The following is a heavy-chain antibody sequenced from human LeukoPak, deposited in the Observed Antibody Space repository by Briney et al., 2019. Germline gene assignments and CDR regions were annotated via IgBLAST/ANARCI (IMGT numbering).Heavy chain of an antibody. CDR2: IYHSGST. CDR3: ARDIWNYGWFDY. Sequence: SETLSLTCTVSGYSISSGYYWGWIRQPPGKGLEWIGGIYHSGSTYYNPSLKSRVTISVDTSKNQFSLKLSSVTAADTAVYYCARDIWNYGWFDYWGQGTLVTVSS. CDR1: GYSISSGYY. V-gene: IGHV4-38-2*02. J-gene: IGHJ4*02. D-gene: IGHD1-7*01.